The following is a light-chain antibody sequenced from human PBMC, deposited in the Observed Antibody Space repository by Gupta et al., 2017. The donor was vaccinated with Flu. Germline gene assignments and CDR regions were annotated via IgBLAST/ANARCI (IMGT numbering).Light chain of an antibody. V-gene: IGLV2-11*01. J-gene: IGLJ2*01. Sequence: QSALPQPRPVSGSPGQSVAISCTGTRSDVGSYYYVSWYQQPPGKAPQLIIYDVYKRPSGVPDRFTGSKSGNTASLTISGHQPEDEADYHCCSFSTASFFGGGTKLTVL. CDR3: CSFSTASF. CDR1: RSDVGSYYY. CDR2: DVY.